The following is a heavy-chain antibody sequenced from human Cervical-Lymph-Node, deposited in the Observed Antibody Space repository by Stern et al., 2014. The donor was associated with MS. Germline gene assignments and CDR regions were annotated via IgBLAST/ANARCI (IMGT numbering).Heavy chain of an antibody. D-gene: IGHD6-13*01. CDR2: IKQDGSGK. Sequence: EVQLVESGGGLVQPGGSLRLSCAASGFTFSNYWMSWVRHPPRKGLEGGAHIKQDGSGKNYVASVKGRFTVSRDKAKNSLELQMNSLRAEDTAVYYCVRDGGTSWSSLYWGQGTLGTVSS. CDR1: GFTFSNYW. J-gene: IGHJ4*02. CDR3: VRDGGTSWSSLY. V-gene: IGHV3-7*01.